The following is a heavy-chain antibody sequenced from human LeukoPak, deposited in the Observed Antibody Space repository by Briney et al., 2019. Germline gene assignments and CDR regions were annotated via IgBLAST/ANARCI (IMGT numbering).Heavy chain of an antibody. D-gene: IGHD6-13*01. Sequence: ASVKVSCKASGYTFIGYYMHWVRQAPGQGLEWMGWINPNSGGTNYAQKFQGRVTMTRDTSISTAYMELSRLRSDDTAVYYCARGYPLSTTAAGTYCQHWGQGTLVTVSS. V-gene: IGHV1-2*02. CDR1: GYTFIGYY. CDR3: ARGYPLSTTAAGTYCQH. CDR2: INPNSGGT. J-gene: IGHJ1*01.